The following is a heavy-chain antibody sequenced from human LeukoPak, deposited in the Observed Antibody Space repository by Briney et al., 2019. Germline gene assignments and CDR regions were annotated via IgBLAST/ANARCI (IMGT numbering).Heavy chain of an antibody. D-gene: IGHD3-22*01. Sequence: SQTLSLTCTVSAGSINSGDYYWSWIRQPPGKGLEWIGYIYYSGSTYYNPSLKSRLTISVDTSKNQFSLKLSSVTAADTAVYYCARAVPNYYDYSGYFSPYYFDYWGQGTLVTVSS. CDR3: ARAVPNYYDYSGYFSPYYFDY. V-gene: IGHV4-30-4*01. CDR2: IYYSGST. CDR1: AGSINSGDYY. J-gene: IGHJ4*02.